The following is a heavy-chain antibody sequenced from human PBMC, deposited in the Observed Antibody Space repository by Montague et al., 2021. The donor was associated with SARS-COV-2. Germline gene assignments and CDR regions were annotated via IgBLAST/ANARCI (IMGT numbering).Heavy chain of an antibody. J-gene: IGHJ4*02. V-gene: IGHV4-38-2*02. D-gene: IGHD2-2*01. CDR3: ARSRGSSTTSCHFDY. CDR1: GYSISSGYY. Sequence: SETLSLTCTVSGYSISSGYYWGWIRQPAGKGLWWIGSIYHSGSTYYNSSLKRRVTISVDTSKNQFSLTLSSATAADAAVYYCARSRGSSTTSCHFDYWGQGTLVTVSS. CDR2: IYHSGST.